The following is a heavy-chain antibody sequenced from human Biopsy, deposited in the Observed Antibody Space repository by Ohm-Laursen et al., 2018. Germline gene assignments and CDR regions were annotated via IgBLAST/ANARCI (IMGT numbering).Heavy chain of an antibody. Sequence: SEALSLTCTVSGGSASSNVHYWAWIRQPSGKGLECIGTVFHSGITFYNPSLKSRVTISIDTSKNQFSLNLSSVTAADTAVYYCARHPTGFWFDPWGQGTLVTVSS. CDR1: GGSASSNVHY. V-gene: IGHV4-39*01. CDR3: ARHPTGFWFDP. CDR2: VFHSGIT. J-gene: IGHJ5*02.